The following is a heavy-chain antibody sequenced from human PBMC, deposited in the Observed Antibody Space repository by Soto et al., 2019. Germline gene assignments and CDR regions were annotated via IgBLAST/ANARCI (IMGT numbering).Heavy chain of an antibody. J-gene: IGHJ5*02. CDR3: AGHVVSIVDGAAATRFDP. D-gene: IGHD2-2*01. Sequence: SETLSLTCTVSGGSISSSSYYWGWIRQPPGKGLEWIGSIYYSGSTYYNPSLKSRVTISVDTSKNQFSLKLSSVTAADTAVYYCAGHVVSIVDGAAATRFDPWGQGTLVTVSS. CDR1: GGSISSSSYY. CDR2: IYYSGST. V-gene: IGHV4-39*01.